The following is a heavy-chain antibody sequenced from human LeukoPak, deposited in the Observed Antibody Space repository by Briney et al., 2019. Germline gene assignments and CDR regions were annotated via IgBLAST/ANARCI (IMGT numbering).Heavy chain of an antibody. D-gene: IGHD3-3*01. J-gene: IGHJ6*03. CDR3: AKVSPTIFYYMDV. CDR2: ISGSGDGT. Sequence: SGGSLRLSCAASGFTFSSYAMSWVRQAPGKGLEWVSDISGSGDGTYYADSVKGRFTVSRDNSKNTLYLQMNSLRAEDTAVYYCAKVSPTIFYYMDVWGKGTTVTVSS. CDR1: GFTFSSYA. V-gene: IGHV3-23*01.